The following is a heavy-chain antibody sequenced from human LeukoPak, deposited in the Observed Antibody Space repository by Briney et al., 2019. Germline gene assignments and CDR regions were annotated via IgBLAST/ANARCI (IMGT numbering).Heavy chain of an antibody. Sequence: GGSLRLSCAASGFTFSSYSMNWVRQAPGKGLEWVSFISSSSSTIYYADSVKGRFTISRDNAKNSLYLQMNSLRAEDTAVYYCARGLKGYGSGSYYIGHSLDYWGQGTLVTVSS. CDR2: ISSSSSTI. D-gene: IGHD3-10*01. J-gene: IGHJ4*02. V-gene: IGHV3-48*01. CDR1: GFTFSSYS. CDR3: ARGLKGYGSGSYYIGHSLDY.